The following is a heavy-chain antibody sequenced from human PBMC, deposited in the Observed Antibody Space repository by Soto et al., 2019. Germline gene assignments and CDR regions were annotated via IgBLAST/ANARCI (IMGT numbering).Heavy chain of an antibody. CDR1: GFTFSSYG. D-gene: IGHD1-1*01. J-gene: IGHJ4*02. CDR3: AKDAGSSTGTLVVN. V-gene: IGHV3-30*18. CDR2: ISYDGSNK. Sequence: QVQLVESGGGVVQPGRSLRLSCAASGFTFSSYGMHWVRQAPGKGLEWVAVISYDGSNKYYADSVKGRFTISRDNSKNTLYLQMNSLRAEDTAVYYCAKDAGSSTGTLVVNWGQGTLVTVSS.